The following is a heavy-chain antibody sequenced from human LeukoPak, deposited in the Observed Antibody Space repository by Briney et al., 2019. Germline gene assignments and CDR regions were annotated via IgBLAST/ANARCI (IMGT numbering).Heavy chain of an antibody. CDR2: ISYDGSNK. CDR3: ARTSDGY. CDR1: GFTFSSYA. J-gene: IGHJ4*02. V-gene: IGHV3-30*14. Sequence: GGSLRLSCAASGFTFSSYAMHWVRQAPGKGLEWVAVISYDGSNKYYADSVKGRFTISRDNSKNTLYLQMNSLRADDTAVYYCARTSDGYWGQGTLVTVSS. D-gene: IGHD3-10*01.